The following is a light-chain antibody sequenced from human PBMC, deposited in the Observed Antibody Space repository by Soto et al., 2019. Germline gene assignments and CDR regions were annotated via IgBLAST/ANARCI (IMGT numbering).Light chain of an antibody. Sequence: DIQVTQSPPSLSASVGDRVTITCRASQHIGNYLNWYQHKPGKAPQLLIYSASTLHIGVPSRFSGSGSGTDFTLTISTLHPDDFASYYCQSNYILSWTFGQGTKVE. J-gene: IGKJ1*01. V-gene: IGKV1-39*01. CDR3: QSNYILSWT. CDR1: QHIGNY. CDR2: SAS.